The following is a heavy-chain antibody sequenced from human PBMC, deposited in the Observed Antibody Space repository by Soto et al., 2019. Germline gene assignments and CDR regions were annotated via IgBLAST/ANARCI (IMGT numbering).Heavy chain of an antibody. V-gene: IGHV3-30-3*01. CDR3: ARESFYGSGSYYGVFDY. J-gene: IGHJ4*02. CDR2: ISYDGSNK. D-gene: IGHD3-10*01. CDR1: GFTFSSYA. Sequence: GESLKISCAASGFTFSSYAMHWVRQAPGKGLEWVAVISYDGSNKYYADSVKGRFTISRDNSKNTLYLQMNSLRAEDTAVYYCARESFYGSGSYYGVFDYWGQGTLVTVSS.